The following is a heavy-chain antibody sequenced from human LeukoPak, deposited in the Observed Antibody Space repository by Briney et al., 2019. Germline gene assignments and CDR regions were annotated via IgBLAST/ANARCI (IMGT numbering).Heavy chain of an antibody. D-gene: IGHD2-2*01. V-gene: IGHV4-4*07. CDR3: ARDLALGYCSSTSCPNYYYYYMEV. CDR2: IYTSGST. Sequence: SETLSLTCTVSGGSISSYYWSWIRQPAGKGLEWIGRIYTSGSTNYNPPLKSRVTMSVDTSKNQFSLKLSSVTAADTAVYYCARDLALGYCSSTSCPNYYYYYMEVWGKGTTVTVSS. CDR1: GGSISSYY. J-gene: IGHJ6*03.